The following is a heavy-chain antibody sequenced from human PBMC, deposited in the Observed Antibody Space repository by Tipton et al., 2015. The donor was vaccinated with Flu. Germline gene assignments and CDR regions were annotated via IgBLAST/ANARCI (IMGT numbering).Heavy chain of an antibody. J-gene: IGHJ4*02. CDR2: LSYSGST. CDR3: ARLSFYDVDLKNFYFED. CDR1: SGSISSYY. Sequence: TLSLTCTVSSGSISSYYWSWIRQPPGKGLEWIGGLSYSGSTYYNPSLRSRVVISVDTSKNHFSLKLTSVTVADTAIYYCARLSFYDVDLKNFYFEDWGQGTLVTVSS. D-gene: IGHD3-10*02. V-gene: IGHV4-59*05.